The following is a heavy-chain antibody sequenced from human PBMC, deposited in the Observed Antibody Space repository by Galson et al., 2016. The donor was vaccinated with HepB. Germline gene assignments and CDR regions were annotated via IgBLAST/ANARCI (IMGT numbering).Heavy chain of an antibody. V-gene: IGHV3-23*01. CDR2: ISGSGGPT. D-gene: IGHD2-2*01. J-gene: IGHJ5*02. Sequence: SLRLSCAASGFTFNSYAMTWVRQAPGKGLEWVSGISGSGGPTYYADSVKGRFTISRDNSKNTLYLQMNSLRAGDTAVYYCAKGRGVVPAATSSFDTWGQGALVTVSS. CDR3: AKGRGVVPAATSSFDT. CDR1: GFTFNSYA.